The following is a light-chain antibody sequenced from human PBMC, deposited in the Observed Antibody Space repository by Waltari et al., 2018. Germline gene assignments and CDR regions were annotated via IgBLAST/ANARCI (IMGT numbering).Light chain of an antibody. J-gene: IGKJ1*01. CDR3: QKYGSLPAT. V-gene: IGKV3-20*01. CDR2: DAS. Sequence: EIVLTQSPGTLSFSPGERATLSCRASQSVSRYLAWYQQKPGQAPRLLIYDASTRATGIPDRFSGGGSGTDFSLTISRLEPEDFAVYYCQKYGSLPATFGQGTKVEI. CDR1: QSVSRY.